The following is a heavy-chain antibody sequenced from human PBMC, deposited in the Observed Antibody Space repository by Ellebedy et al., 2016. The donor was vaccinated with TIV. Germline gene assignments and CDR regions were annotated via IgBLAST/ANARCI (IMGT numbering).Heavy chain of an antibody. D-gene: IGHD3-22*01. CDR3: ARDSVSNSYDSSGFNDY. Sequence: AASVKVSCKASGYTFTGYFMHWVRQAPGQGLEWMGWISAYNGNTNYAQRFQGRVTMTTDTSTRTAYMELRSLRSDDTAVYYCARDSVSNSYDSSGFNDYWGQGTLVTVSS. V-gene: IGHV1-18*04. CDR1: GYTFTGYF. CDR2: ISAYNGNT. J-gene: IGHJ4*02.